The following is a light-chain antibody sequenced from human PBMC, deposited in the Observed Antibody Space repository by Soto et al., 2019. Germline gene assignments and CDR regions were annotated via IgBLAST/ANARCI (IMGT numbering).Light chain of an antibody. Sequence: DIQMTQSPSTLYASVGDRVTITCRASQSISNWLAWYQQKPGKAPKLLIYKASSLESGVPSRFSGSGSGTEFTLTISSLQPDDCATYYCQQYNNYSPYTFGQGTKLEIK. CDR1: QSISNW. CDR2: KAS. CDR3: QQYNNYSPYT. V-gene: IGKV1-5*03. J-gene: IGKJ2*01.